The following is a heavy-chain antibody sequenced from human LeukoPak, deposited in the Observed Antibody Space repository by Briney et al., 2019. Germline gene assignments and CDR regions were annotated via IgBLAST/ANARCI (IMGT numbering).Heavy chain of an antibody. V-gene: IGHV3-30*02. J-gene: IGHJ4*02. CDR2: IRYDGSNK. Sequence: GGSLRLSCAASGFTFSSYGMHWVRQAPGKGLEWVAFIRYDGSNKYYADSVKGRFTISRDNSKNTLYLQMNSLRAEDTAVYYCASALSYCSSTSCYTGFFNFDYWGQGTLVTVSS. D-gene: IGHD2-2*02. CDR3: ASALSYCSSTSCYTGFFNFDY. CDR1: GFTFSSYG.